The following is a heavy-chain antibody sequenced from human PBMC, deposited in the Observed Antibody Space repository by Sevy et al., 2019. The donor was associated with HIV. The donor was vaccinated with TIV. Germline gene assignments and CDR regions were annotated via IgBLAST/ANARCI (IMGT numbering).Heavy chain of an antibody. CDR2: IYYNGHI. Sequence: SETLSLTCTVSGGSITSLYWNWIRQPPGKGLDWIANIYYNGHINYNPSLKSRVTLSLDTSKNQFYLRLSSVTAADTAMYYCAGENAWGRGYSWGQGTLVTVSS. CDR3: AGENAWGRGYS. D-gene: IGHD1-26*01. V-gene: IGHV4-59*08. CDR1: GGSITSLY. J-gene: IGHJ4*02.